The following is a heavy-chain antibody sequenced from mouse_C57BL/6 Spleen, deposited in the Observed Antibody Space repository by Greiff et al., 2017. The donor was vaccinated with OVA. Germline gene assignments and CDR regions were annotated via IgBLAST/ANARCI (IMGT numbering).Heavy chain of an antibody. Sequence: EVHLVESGGGLVKPGGSLKLSCAASGFTFSDYGMHWVRQAPEKGLEWVAYISSGSSTIYYADTVKGRFTISRDNAKNTLFLQMTRLRSEDTAMYYCARDYSNYGGYAMDYWGQGTSVTVSS. CDR1: GFTFSDYG. CDR2: ISSGSSTI. D-gene: IGHD2-5*01. J-gene: IGHJ4*01. CDR3: ARDYSNYGGYAMDY. V-gene: IGHV5-17*01.